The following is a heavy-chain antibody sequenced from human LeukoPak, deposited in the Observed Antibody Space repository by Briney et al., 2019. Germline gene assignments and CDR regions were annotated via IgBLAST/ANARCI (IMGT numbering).Heavy chain of an antibody. D-gene: IGHD6-13*01. J-gene: IGHJ5*02. V-gene: IGHV3-9*01. CDR3: AKAGYSSSWYFPFHP. CDR2: ISWNSGSI. CDR1: GFTFDDYA. Sequence: SLRLSCAASGFTFDDYAMHWVRQAPGKGLEWVSGISWNSGSIGYADSVKGRFTISRDNAKNSLYLQMNSLRAEDTALYYCAKAGYSSSWYFPFHPWGQGTLVTVSS.